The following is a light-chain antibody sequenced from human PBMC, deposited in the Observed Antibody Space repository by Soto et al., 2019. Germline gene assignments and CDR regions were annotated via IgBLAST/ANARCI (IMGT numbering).Light chain of an antibody. CDR3: QTWGYGFQV. CDR1: DGHTKYA. Sequence: QAVVTQSPSASASLGASVKLTCTLSDGHTKYAIAWHQQQPGKGPRYVMKLNSDGSHTKGDGIPDRFSGSTSVAERYLTISSLQSEDEADYYCQTWGYGFQVCVGETKLTVL. CDR2: LNSDGSH. V-gene: IGLV4-69*02. J-gene: IGLJ3*02.